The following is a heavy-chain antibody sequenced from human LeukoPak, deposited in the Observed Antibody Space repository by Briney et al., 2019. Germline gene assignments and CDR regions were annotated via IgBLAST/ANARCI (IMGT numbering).Heavy chain of an antibody. D-gene: IGHD6-13*01. V-gene: IGHV4-31*03. Sequence: SQTLYLTCTVSGGSISDGGYYWSWIRQHPGKGLEWIGCIYDSGSTFYNPSLKSRVTISMHTSKKQFSLRLSSATAADTAVYYCARNTGIAAAGNPSYYYYYYMDVWGKGTTVTVSS. CDR3: ARNTGIAAAGNPSYYYYYYMDV. J-gene: IGHJ6*03. CDR2: IYDSGST. CDR1: GGSISDGGYY.